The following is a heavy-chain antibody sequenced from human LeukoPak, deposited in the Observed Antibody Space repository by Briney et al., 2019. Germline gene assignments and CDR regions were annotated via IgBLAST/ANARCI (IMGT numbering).Heavy chain of an antibody. CDR2: ISSSGSTI. CDR1: GFTFSSYE. CDR3: ARDPTYYYDSSGYYKFEGGDFDY. D-gene: IGHD3-22*01. V-gene: IGHV3-48*03. Sequence: GGSLRLSCAASGFTFSSYEMNWVRQAPGKGLEWVSYISSSGSTIYYADSVKGRFTISRDNAKNSLYLQMNSLRAEDTAVYYCARDPTYYYDSSGYYKFEGGDFDYWGQGTLVTVSS. J-gene: IGHJ4*02.